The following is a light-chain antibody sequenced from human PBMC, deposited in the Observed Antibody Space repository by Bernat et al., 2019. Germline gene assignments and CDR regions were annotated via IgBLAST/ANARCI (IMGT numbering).Light chain of an antibody. CDR3: QQSYSAPLA. CDR1: QSIRNY. J-gene: IGKJ4*01. V-gene: IGKV1-39*01. Sequence: DIQMTQSPSSLSASVGDRVTIPCRASQSIRNYVSWYQQKPGQAPRLLIYAASTLESGVPSRFSGSGSGTDFTLSINSLQPEDFATYYCQQSYSAPLAFGGGTRVESK. CDR2: AAS.